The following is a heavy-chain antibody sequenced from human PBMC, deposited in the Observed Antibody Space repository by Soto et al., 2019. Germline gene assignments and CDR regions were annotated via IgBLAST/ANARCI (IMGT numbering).Heavy chain of an antibody. V-gene: IGHV4-31*03. CDR1: GGSISSGGYY. CDR2: IYYSGST. CDR3: ARDSSGYYFAWFDP. J-gene: IGHJ5*02. D-gene: IGHD3-22*01. Sequence: TLSLTCTVSGGSISSGGYYWSWIRQHPGKGLEWIGYIYYSGSTYYNPSLKSRVTISVDTSKNQFSLKLSSVTAADTAVYYCARDSSGYYFAWFDPWGQGTLVTVSS.